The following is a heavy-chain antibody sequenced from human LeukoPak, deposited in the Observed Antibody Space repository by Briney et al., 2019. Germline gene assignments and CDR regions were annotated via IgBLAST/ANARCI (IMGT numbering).Heavy chain of an antibody. Sequence: PSQTLSLTCTVSCGSITSGDYWWSWVRQPPGKGLEWIGYIYPSGTTHYKTSLKSRLTISLDRSKNQFSLTLKSVTAADTAVYYCARHSGYERDWGQGTLVTVSS. V-gene: IGHV4-30-4*01. D-gene: IGHD5-12*01. CDR3: ARHSGYERD. J-gene: IGHJ4*02. CDR1: CGSITSGDYW. CDR2: IYPSGTT.